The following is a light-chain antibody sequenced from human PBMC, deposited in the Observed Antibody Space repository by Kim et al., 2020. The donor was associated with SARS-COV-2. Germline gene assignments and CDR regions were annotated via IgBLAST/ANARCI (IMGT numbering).Light chain of an antibody. J-gene: IGKJ2*01. CDR2: AAS. CDR1: QSISTY. CDR3: QQYYRNLYT. Sequence: DIQMTQSPSSLSASVGDRVTITCRASQSISTYLNWYQQRPGKAPKLLIFAASSLQSGVPSSFSGFGSGTDFTLTISSLQPEDFATYYCQQYYRNLYTFGQGTKLEI. V-gene: IGKV1-39*01.